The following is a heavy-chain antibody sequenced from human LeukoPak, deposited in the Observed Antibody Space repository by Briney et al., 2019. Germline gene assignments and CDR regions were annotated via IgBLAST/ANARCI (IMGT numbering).Heavy chain of an antibody. CDR3: AKFRRVVAAVNFDY. D-gene: IGHD2-15*01. V-gene: IGHV3-23*01. J-gene: IGHJ4*02. Sequence: GGSLRLSCAASGFTVSSNYMSWVRQAPGKGLEWVSGISNSGDSTYYADSVKGRFTISRDNSKNTLYLQMNSLRAEDTAVYYCAKFRRVVAAVNFDYWGQGTLVTVSS. CDR2: ISNSGDST. CDR1: GFTVSSNY.